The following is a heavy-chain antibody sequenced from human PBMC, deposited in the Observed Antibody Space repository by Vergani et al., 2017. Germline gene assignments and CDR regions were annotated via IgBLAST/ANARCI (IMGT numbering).Heavy chain of an antibody. Sequence: EVQLLESGGGLVQPGGSLRLSCAASGFTFSSYAMRWVRQAPGKGLEWVSAIGNGGDSAFYRDSVKGRFTISRDNSKNTLYLQVNSLRAEDTAVYFCARTFGSTGSGGFDILGQGTMVTVSS. CDR3: ARTFGSTGSGGFDI. V-gene: IGHV3-23*01. D-gene: IGHD2/OR15-2a*01. CDR1: GFTFSSYA. CDR2: IGNGGDSA. J-gene: IGHJ3*02.